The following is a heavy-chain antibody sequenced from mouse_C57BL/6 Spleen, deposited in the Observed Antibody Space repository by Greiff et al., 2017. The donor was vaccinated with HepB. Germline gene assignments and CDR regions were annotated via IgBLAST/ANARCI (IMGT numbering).Heavy chain of an antibody. J-gene: IGHJ4*01. CDR3: ARRYFSYAMDY. Sequence: EVQLVESGGGLVKPGGSLKLSCAASGFTFSDYGMHWVRQAPEKGLEWVAYISSGSSTIYYADTVKGRFTISRDNAKNTLFLQMTSLRSEDTAMYYCARRYFSYAMDYWGQGTSVTVSS. CDR2: ISSGSSTI. D-gene: IGHD2-14*01. V-gene: IGHV5-17*01. CDR1: GFTFSDYG.